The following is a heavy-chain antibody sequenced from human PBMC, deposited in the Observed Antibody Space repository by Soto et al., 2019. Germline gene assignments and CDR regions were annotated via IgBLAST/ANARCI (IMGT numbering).Heavy chain of an antibody. Sequence: QVQLQESGPGLVKPSETLSLTCTVSGGSISSYYWSWIRQPPGKGLEWIGYIYYSGSTNYNPSLKSRVTISVDTSKNQFSLKRSSVTAADTAVYYCAGSVYYDILTGYYPFDYWGQGTLVTVSS. V-gene: IGHV4-59*08. D-gene: IGHD3-9*01. CDR3: AGSVYYDILTGYYPFDY. J-gene: IGHJ4*02. CDR1: GGSISSYY. CDR2: IYYSGST.